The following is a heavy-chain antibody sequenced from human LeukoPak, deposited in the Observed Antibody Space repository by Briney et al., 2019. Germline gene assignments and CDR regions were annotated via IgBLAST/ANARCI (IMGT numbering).Heavy chain of an antibody. CDR2: ISYDGSNK. V-gene: IGHV3-30-3*01. CDR3: RARISVPFDY. Sequence: HPGGSLRLSCVASGFTFNTYAMYWVRQAPGKGLEWVAVISYDGSNKFYADSVKGRFTISRDNSKNTLYLLMNSLKTEDTAVYYCRARISVPFDYWGQGTLVTVSS. D-gene: IGHD5/OR15-5a*01. CDR1: GFTFNTYA. J-gene: IGHJ4*02.